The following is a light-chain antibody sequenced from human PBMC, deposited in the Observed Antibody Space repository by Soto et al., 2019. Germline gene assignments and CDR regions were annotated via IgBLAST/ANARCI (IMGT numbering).Light chain of an antibody. Sequence: IKLTQSPSSLSASVGDRVTITCRASQGISSYLAWYQQKPGKAPKLLIYAASTLQSGVPSRFSGSGSGTDFTLTISSLQPEDFATYYCQQLNSYPLTFGQGTKVDIK. CDR3: QQLNSYPLT. J-gene: IGKJ1*01. V-gene: IGKV1-9*01. CDR2: AAS. CDR1: QGISSY.